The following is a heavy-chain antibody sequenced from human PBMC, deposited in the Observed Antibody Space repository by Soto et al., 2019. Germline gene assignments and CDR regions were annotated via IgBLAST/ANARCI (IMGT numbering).Heavy chain of an antibody. CDR1: GGTFSSYA. V-gene: IGHV1-69*12. CDR2: IIPIFGSP. CDR3: ARGYYYGSGSYLPLDY. Sequence: QVQLVQSGAEVKKPGSSVKVSCKASGGTFSSYAINWMRQAPGQGLEWMGGIIPIFGSPNYAQKFQGRVTITADEPTTTAYMELSSLRSEDTAVYYCARGYYYGSGSYLPLDYWGQGTLVTVSS. D-gene: IGHD3-10*01. J-gene: IGHJ4*02.